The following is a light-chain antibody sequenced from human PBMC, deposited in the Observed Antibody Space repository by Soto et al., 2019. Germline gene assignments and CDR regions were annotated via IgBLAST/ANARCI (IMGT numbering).Light chain of an antibody. V-gene: IGKV3-15*01. CDR1: RSVSSN. J-gene: IGKJ1*01. CDR3: QQSNNWQWP. Sequence: EIVMTQSPATLSVSPGGRATLSCRASRSVSSNLAWYQQKPGQAPRLLIYGASTRASGIPARVSGGGSGTEFTLTTISLQSEDFAAYYCQQSNNWQWPFGQGTKVDIK. CDR2: GAS.